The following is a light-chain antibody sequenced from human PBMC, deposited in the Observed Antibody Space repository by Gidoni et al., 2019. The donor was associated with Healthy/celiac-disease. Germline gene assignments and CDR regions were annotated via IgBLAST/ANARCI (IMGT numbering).Light chain of an antibody. CDR3: QQSYSTPLFT. CDR1: QSISSY. Sequence: QMTQSPSSLSASVGDRVTITCRASQSISSYLNWYQQKPGKAPKLLIYAASSLQSGVPSRVSGSGSGTDFTLTISSLQPEDFATYYCQQSYSTPLFTFGPGTKVDIK. V-gene: IGKV1-39*01. CDR2: AAS. J-gene: IGKJ3*01.